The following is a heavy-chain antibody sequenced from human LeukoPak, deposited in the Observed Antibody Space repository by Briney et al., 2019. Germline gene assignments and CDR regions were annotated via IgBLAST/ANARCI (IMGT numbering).Heavy chain of an antibody. Sequence: GRSLRLSCAASGFTFSSYAMHWVRQAPGKGLEWVADISYDGSNKYYADSVKGRFTISRDNSKNTLYLQMNSLRAEDTAVYYCARDRGEIVVVIIPNFDYWGQGTLVTVSS. CDR3: ARDRGEIVVVIIPNFDY. CDR1: GFTFSSYA. D-gene: IGHD3-22*01. J-gene: IGHJ4*02. V-gene: IGHV3-30*04. CDR2: ISYDGSNK.